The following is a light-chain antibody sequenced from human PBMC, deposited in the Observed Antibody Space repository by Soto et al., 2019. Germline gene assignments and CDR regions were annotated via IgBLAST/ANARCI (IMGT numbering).Light chain of an antibody. J-gene: IGKJ1*01. CDR3: QQYFSSPRT. CDR1: QSVLYSSNNKNF. CDR2: WAS. Sequence: DIVMTQSPDSLAVSLGEGATINCKSSQSVLYSSNNKNFLAWYQQKPGEPPKLLIYWASTRESGVPDRFSGSGPGTDFTLTISSLQAEDVAVYYCQQYFSSPRTFGQGTKVDIK. V-gene: IGKV4-1*01.